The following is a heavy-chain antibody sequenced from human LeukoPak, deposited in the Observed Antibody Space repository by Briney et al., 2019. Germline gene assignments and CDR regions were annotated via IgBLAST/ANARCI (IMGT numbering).Heavy chain of an antibody. CDR3: ARGHSSSFRHAFGI. Sequence: PGGSLRLSCAASGFTVSSNYMSWVRQAPGKGLEWVSVIYSGGSTYYADSVKGRFTISRDNSKNTLYLQMNSLRAEDTAVYYCARGHSSSFRHAFGIWGQGTMVTVSS. CDR2: IYSGGST. D-gene: IGHD6-6*01. CDR1: GFTVSSNY. V-gene: IGHV3-53*01. J-gene: IGHJ3*02.